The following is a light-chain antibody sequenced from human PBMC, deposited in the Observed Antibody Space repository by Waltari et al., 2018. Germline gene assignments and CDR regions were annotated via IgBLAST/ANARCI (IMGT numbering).Light chain of an antibody. CDR1: KIIDNF. V-gene: IGKV1-39*01. CDR2: FTS. CDR3: QQSYTVPT. J-gene: IGKJ5*01. Sequence: EIRMTQSPSSLSASVGDRVTITCRTGKIIDNFLNWYQQKPGKAPKLLIYFTSNLQSGVPSRFSGDGSGTTFTLTITSLQPEDFATYYCQQSYTVPTFGQGTRLEIK.